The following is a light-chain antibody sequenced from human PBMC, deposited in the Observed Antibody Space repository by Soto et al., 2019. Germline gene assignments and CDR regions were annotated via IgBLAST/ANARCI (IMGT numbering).Light chain of an antibody. J-gene: IGLJ1*01. CDR2: GNS. Sequence: QSALTQPPSVSGAPGQRVTISCTGSSSNIGANFDVHWYQQLPGTAPKLLIYGNSNRPSGVPDRFSGSTSGTSASLVISGLQPEDEAHYYFQSYDSSLSGSKVFGTGTKLTVL. CDR1: SSNIGANFD. CDR3: QSYDSSLSGSKV. V-gene: IGLV1-40*01.